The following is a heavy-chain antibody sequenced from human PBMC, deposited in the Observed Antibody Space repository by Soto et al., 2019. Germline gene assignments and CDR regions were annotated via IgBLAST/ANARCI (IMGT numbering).Heavy chain of an antibody. CDR3: ARVEGGFDI. CDR2: ISTSGSTK. J-gene: IGHJ3*02. CDR1: GFTFSYYS. V-gene: IGHV3-48*02. D-gene: IGHD3-16*01. Sequence: EVQLVESGGGLVQPGGSLRLSCAASGFTFSYYSMNWVRQAPGKGLEWLSYISTSGSTKYYADSVKGRFTSSRDNANNSLYLQMSSLRDEDTAVYYCARVEGGFDIWGQGTMVTVSS.